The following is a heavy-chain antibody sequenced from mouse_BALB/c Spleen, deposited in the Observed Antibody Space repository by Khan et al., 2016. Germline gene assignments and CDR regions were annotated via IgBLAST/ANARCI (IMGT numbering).Heavy chain of an antibody. CDR1: GYSITSDYA. CDR2: ISYSGST. D-gene: IGHD1-1*01. V-gene: IGHV3-2*02. Sequence: VQLKQSGPGLVKPSQSLSLTCTVTGYSITSDYAWNWIRQFPGNKLEWMGYISYSGSTSYNPSLKSRISITRDTSKNQFFLQLNSVTTEDTATXYCVRGYGSSYRYFDYWGQGTTLTVSS. CDR3: VRGYGSSYRYFDY. J-gene: IGHJ2*01.